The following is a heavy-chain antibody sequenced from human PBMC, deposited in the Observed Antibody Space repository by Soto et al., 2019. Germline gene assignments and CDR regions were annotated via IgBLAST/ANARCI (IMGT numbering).Heavy chain of an antibody. Sequence: QVQLVESGGGVVQPGRSLRLSCVASGFSFSNNGMHWVRQAPGKGLEWVAIISYDGNNKYYADSVKGRFTISRDNSKNTLYLQMNSLRVEDTAVYYCAKDRVESGLGEIDYWGQGTLVTVSS. CDR3: AKDRVESGLGEIDY. D-gene: IGHD3-16*01. CDR2: ISYDGNNK. CDR1: GFSFSNNG. J-gene: IGHJ4*02. V-gene: IGHV3-30*18.